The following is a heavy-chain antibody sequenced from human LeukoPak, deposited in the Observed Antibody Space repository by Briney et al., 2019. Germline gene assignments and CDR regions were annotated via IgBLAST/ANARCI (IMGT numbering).Heavy chain of an antibody. CDR1: GFTFSSYE. V-gene: IGHV3-48*03. Sequence: GGSLRLSCAASGFTFSSYETNWVRQAPGKGLEWVSYISSSGSTIYYADSVKGRFTISRDNAKNSLYLQMNSLRAEDTAVYYCARSGYYYGMDVWGKGTTVTVSS. CDR2: ISSSGSTI. J-gene: IGHJ6*04. CDR3: ARSGYYYGMDV.